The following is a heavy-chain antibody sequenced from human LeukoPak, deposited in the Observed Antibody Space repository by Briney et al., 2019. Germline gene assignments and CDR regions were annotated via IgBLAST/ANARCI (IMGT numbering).Heavy chain of an antibody. J-gene: IGHJ4*02. V-gene: IGHV3-48*01. D-gene: IGHD1-20*01. CDR2: ISSSSSTI. CDR3: ARETSITGTVHSFDY. Sequence: PGGSLRLSCAASGFTFSSYSMNWVRQAPGKGLEWVSYISSSSSTIHYADSVKGRFTISRDNAKNSLYLQMNSLRAEDTAVYYCARETSITGTVHSFDYWGQGTLVTVSS. CDR1: GFTFSSYS.